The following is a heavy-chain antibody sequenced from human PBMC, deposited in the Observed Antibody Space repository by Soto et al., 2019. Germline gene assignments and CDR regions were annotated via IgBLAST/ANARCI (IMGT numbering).Heavy chain of an antibody. CDR1: GFDFRSYG. Sequence: QVQLVESGGGVVQPGRSLRLSCGASGFDFRSYGMHWVRQAPGKGLEWVAVISYDGTDKYYADSVRGRFTISRDNSKNTVYLQMNSLRGEDTAVYYCAKDVAPYDFRIGYSDCWGQGNLVTVSS. CDR3: AKDVAPYDFRIGYSDC. D-gene: IGHD3-3*01. J-gene: IGHJ4*02. V-gene: IGHV3-30*18. CDR2: ISYDGTDK.